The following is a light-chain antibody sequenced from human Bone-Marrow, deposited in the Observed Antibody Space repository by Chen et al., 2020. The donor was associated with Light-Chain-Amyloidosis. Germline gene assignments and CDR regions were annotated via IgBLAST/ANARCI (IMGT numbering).Light chain of an antibody. CDR3: QSADSSGTYEVI. CDR1: NIGSKS. Sequence: YVLTQPPSVSVAPGQTARITCGGDNIGSKSVHWYQQKPGQAPVLVIHRDTERPSGISERFSGSSSGTTATLTISGVQAEDEADYHCQSADSSGTYEVIFGGGTKLTVL. V-gene: IGLV3-25*03. J-gene: IGLJ2*01. CDR2: RDT.